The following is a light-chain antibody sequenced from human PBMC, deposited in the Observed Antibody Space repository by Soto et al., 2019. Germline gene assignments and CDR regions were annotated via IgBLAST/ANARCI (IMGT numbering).Light chain of an antibody. CDR2: RNN. CDR3: AAWDDSLSGHWV. V-gene: IGLV1-47*01. Sequence: QSVLTQPPSASVTPGQRVTISCSGSSSNIGSNYVYWYQHLPGTAPKLLIYRNNRRPSGVPDRFSGSKSGTSASLAISGLRSEDEADYYCAAWDDSLSGHWVFGGGTKLTVL. CDR1: SSNIGSNY. J-gene: IGLJ3*02.